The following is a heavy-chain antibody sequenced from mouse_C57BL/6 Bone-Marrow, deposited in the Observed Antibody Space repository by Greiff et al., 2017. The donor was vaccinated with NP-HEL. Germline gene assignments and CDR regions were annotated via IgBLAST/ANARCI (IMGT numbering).Heavy chain of an antibody. J-gene: IGHJ2*01. CDR2: IHPNSGST. D-gene: IGHD2-3*01. Sequence: QVHVKQPGAELVKPGASVKLSCKASGYTFTSYWMHWVKQRPGQGLEWIGMIHPNSGSTNYNEKFKSKATLTVDKSSSTAYMQLSSLTSEDSAVYYCARGWLLRYFDYWGQGTTLTVSS. CDR1: GYTFTSYW. V-gene: IGHV1-64*01. CDR3: ARGWLLRYFDY.